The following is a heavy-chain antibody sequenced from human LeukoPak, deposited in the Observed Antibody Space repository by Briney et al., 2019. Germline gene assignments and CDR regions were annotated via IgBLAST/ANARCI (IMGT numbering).Heavy chain of an antibody. V-gene: IGHV1-69*06. Sequence: SVKVSCKACGGTFSSYAISWVRQAPGQALEWMGGIIPIFCTANYAQKFQGRATITADKSTSTAYMELSSLRSEDTAVYYCARGKISYSSGWYYYFDYWGQGTLVTVSS. CDR3: ARGKISYSSGWYYYFDY. CDR2: IIPIFCTA. CDR1: GGTFSSYA. D-gene: IGHD6-19*01. J-gene: IGHJ4*02.